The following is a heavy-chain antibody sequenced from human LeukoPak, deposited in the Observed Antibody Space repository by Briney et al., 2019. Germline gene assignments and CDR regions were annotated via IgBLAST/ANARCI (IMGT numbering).Heavy chain of an antibody. CDR3: ARPTSGSYPHDAFDI. CDR1: GYTFTGYY. J-gene: IGHJ3*02. V-gene: IGHV1-2*02. CDR2: INPNSGGT. D-gene: IGHD1-26*01. Sequence: ASVKVSCKASGYTFTGYYMHWVRQAPGQGLEWMGWINPNSGGTNYAQKFQGRVTMTRDTSISTAYMELSRLRSDDTAVYYCARPTSGSYPHDAFDIWGQGTMVTVSS.